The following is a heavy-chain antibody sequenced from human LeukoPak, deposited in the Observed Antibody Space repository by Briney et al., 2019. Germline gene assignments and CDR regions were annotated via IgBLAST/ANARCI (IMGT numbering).Heavy chain of an antibody. CDR1: GGSISSYY. J-gene: IGHJ4*02. CDR3: ARGGGSGSYYRYFDY. Sequence: PSETLSLTCTVSGGSISSYYWSWIRQPPGKGLEWIGYIYYSGSTNYNPSLKSRVTLSVDTSKHQFALKVSSVTAADTAVYYCARGGGSGSYYRYFDYWGQGTLVTVSS. CDR2: IYYSGST. D-gene: IGHD3-10*01. V-gene: IGHV4-59*01.